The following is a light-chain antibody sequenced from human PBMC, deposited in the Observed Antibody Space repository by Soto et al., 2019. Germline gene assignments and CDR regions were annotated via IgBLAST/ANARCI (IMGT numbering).Light chain of an antibody. CDR2: GAS. CDR1: ESVTSSH. J-gene: IGKJ5*01. CDR3: QHYGSSSNT. Sequence: EIVLTQSPDTLSLSPGERATLSCRASESVTSSHLAWYQQKRGQAPRLLIYGASSRATDIPDRFSGSGSGTDFTFTFSRLEPEDFAVYYCQHYGSSSNTFGQGTRLEIK. V-gene: IGKV3-20*01.